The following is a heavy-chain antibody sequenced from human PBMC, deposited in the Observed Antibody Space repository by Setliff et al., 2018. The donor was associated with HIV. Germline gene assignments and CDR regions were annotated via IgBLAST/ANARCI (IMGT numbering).Heavy chain of an antibody. J-gene: IGHJ6*03. V-gene: IGHV4-4*02. CDR2: IYHGGNT. CDR1: GASISSNSW. Sequence: SETLSLTCDVPGASISSNSWWTWVRQPPGKGLEWIGQIYHGGNTRYNPSLKSRLTMSIDTSKNQVSLELSSVTAADTAVYYCGRTMTYLYHCMDVWGKGTTVTVSS. CDR3: GRTMTYLYHCMDV.